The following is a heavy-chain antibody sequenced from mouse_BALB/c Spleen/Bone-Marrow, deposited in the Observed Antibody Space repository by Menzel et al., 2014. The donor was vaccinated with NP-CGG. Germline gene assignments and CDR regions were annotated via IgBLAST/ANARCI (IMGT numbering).Heavy chain of an antibody. CDR3: ARKEGYDGYTDY. Sequence: VQLVESGAELMKPGASVKISCKATGYTFSSYWIEWVKQRPGHGLEWIGEILPGSGSTNYNEKFKGKATFTADTSSNTAYMQLSSLTSEDAAVYYCARKEGYDGYTDYWGQGTTLTVSS. D-gene: IGHD2-3*01. CDR2: ILPGSGST. CDR1: GYTFSSYW. J-gene: IGHJ2*01. V-gene: IGHV1-9*01.